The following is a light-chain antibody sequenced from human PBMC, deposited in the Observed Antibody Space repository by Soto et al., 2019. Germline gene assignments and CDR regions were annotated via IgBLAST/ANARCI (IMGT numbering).Light chain of an antibody. V-gene: IGLV1-36*01. Sequence: QSVLTQPPSVSEAPRQRVTISCSGSSSNIGNNAVNWYQQLPGKAPKLLIYYDDLLPSGVSDRFSGSKSGTSASLAIGGLQSEDEADYYCAAWDDSLNAVVFGGGTKVTVL. CDR1: SSNIGNNA. J-gene: IGLJ2*01. CDR2: YDD. CDR3: AAWDDSLNAVV.